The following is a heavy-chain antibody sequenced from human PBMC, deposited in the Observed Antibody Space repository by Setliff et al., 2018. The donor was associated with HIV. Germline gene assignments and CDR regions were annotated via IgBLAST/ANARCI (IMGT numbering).Heavy chain of an antibody. CDR2: ISYSGNI. V-gene: IGHV4-59*08. CDR3: ARHVILLEWLSYFYMDV. J-gene: IGHJ6*03. D-gene: IGHD6-19*01. CDR1: RDSMNRHY. Sequence: AETLSLTCTVSRDSMNRHYWTWIRQPPGKGLEWIGYISYSGNIYYNASLKSRVTISLDTSKRQLSLRLTSVTAADTAVYYCARHVILLEWLSYFYMDVWGKGATVTVSS.